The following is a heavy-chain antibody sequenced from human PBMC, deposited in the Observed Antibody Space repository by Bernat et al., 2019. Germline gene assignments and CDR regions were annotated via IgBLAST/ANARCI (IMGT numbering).Heavy chain of an antibody. Sequence: EVQLVQSGAEVKKPGESLRISCKGSGYSFTNYWISWVRQMPGKGLEWMGRIDPSDSNTNYSPSFQGHVTISVDKSSTTAYLQWSSLKASDTATYYCARRGILATGTLIDPWGQGTLVTVSS. D-gene: IGHD6-13*01. CDR3: ARRGILATGTLIDP. J-gene: IGHJ5*02. CDR2: IDPSDSNT. CDR1: GYSFTNYW. V-gene: IGHV5-10-1*03.